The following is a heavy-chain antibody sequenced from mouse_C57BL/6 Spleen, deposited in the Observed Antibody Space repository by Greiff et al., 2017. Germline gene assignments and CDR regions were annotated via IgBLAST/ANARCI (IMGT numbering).Heavy chain of an antibody. CDR3: ARGEGYGSGLTD. D-gene: IGHD1-1*01. CDR1: GYTFTNYW. J-gene: IGHJ3*01. V-gene: IGHV1-63*01. CDR2: IYPGGGYT. Sequence: VQLQESGAELVRPGTSVKMSCKASGYTFTNYWIGWAKQRPGHGLEWIGDIYPGGGYTNYNEKFKGKATLTADKSSSTAYMQVSSLTSEDSAIYYCARGEGYGSGLTDWGPGTLVTVSA.